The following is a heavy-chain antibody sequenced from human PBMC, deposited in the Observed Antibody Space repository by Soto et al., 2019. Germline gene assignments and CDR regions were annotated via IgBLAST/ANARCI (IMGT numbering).Heavy chain of an antibody. CDR3: ARYIAASGTYYLDF. CDR1: GGSISSNNW. V-gene: IGHV4-4*02. J-gene: IGHJ4*02. D-gene: IGHD6-13*01. Sequence: QVQLEESGPGLAKPSGTLSLTCTVSGGSISSNNWWSWVRQPPGKGLEWIGEIYHSGSTNYNPSLTSRVIISVATSKNQFSLRLSSVTAADTAVYYCARYIAASGTYYLDFWGQGTLVTVSS. CDR2: IYHSGST.